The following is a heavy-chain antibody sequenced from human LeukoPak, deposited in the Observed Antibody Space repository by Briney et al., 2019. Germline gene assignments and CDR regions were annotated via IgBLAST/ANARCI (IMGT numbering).Heavy chain of an antibody. J-gene: IGHJ6*03. CDR3: AREAYGSGSFRTDYYYMDV. V-gene: IGHV1-2*02. D-gene: IGHD3-10*01. Sequence: VASVKVSFKASGYTFTGYYMHWVRQAPGQGLEWMGWVTPNSGGTNYAQRFQGRVTMTRDTSISTAYMELNRLRSDDTAVYYCAREAYGSGSFRTDYYYMDVWGKGTTVTISS. CDR1: GYTFTGYY. CDR2: VTPNSGGT.